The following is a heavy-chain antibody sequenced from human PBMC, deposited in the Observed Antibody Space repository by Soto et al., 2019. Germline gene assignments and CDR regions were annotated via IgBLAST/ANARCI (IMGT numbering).Heavy chain of an antibody. Sequence: QVQLVQSGAEVKKPGASVKVSCKASGYTFTSYAMHWVRQAPGQRLEWMGWINAGNGNTKYSQKFQGRVTITRDTSASTAYMELSSVRSEDTAVYYCAIERGSQNVDRYYYYYYMDVWGKGTTVTVSS. CDR2: INAGNGNT. V-gene: IGHV1-3*01. CDR1: GYTFTSYA. D-gene: IGHD3-10*02. CDR3: AIERGSQNVDRYYYYYYMDV. J-gene: IGHJ6*03.